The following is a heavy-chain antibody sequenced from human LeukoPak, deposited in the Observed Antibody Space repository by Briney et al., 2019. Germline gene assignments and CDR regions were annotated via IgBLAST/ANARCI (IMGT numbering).Heavy chain of an antibody. V-gene: IGHV4-59*01. Sequence: SETLSLTCTVSGGSISSYYWSWIRQPPGKGLEWIGYIYYSGSTNYNPSLKSRVTISVGTSKNQFSLKLSSVTAADTAVYYCARYGAYFDYWGQGTLVTVSS. CDR1: GGSISSYY. CDR3: ARYGAYFDY. CDR2: IYYSGST. D-gene: IGHD3-10*01. J-gene: IGHJ4*02.